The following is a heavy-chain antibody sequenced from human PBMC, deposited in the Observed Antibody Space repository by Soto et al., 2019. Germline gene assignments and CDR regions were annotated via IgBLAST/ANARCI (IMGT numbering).Heavy chain of an antibody. V-gene: IGHV1-3*01. Sequence: ASVKVSCKASGYTFTSYAMHWVRQAPGQRLEWMGWINAGNGNTKYSQKFQGRVTITRDTSASTAYMELSSLRSEGTAVYYCASNNITVDAFDIWGQGTMVTVSS. CDR1: GYTFTSYA. D-gene: IGHD3-10*01. CDR2: INAGNGNT. CDR3: ASNNITVDAFDI. J-gene: IGHJ3*02.